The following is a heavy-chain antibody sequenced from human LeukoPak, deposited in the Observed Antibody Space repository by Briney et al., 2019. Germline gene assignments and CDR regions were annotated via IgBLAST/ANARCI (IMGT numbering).Heavy chain of an antibody. CDR2: IYSSGRT. V-gene: IGHV4-39*07. CDR1: GGSISSSSYY. D-gene: IGHD2-15*01. Sequence: SETLSLTCTVSGGSISSSSYYWGWIRQPPGKGLEWIGSIYSSGRTYYNPSLESRVTISVDTSKNQFSLNLSSVTAADTAVYYCARDGGYCSGGSCYPFDYWGQGTPVIVSS. CDR3: ARDGGYCSGGSCYPFDY. J-gene: IGHJ4*02.